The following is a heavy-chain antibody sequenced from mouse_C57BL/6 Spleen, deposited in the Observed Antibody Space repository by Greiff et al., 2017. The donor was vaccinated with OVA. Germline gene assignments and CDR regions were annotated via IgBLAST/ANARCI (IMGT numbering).Heavy chain of an antibody. D-gene: IGHD2-5*01. Sequence: QVTLKESGPGILQPSQTLSLTCSFSGFSLSTFGMGVGWIRQPSGKGLEWLAHIWWDDDKYYNPAQKSRLTISKDTSKNQVFLKIANVDTADTATYYCARIVIPYYSNPAWFADWGQGTLVTVSA. CDR3: ARIVIPYYSNPAWFAD. CDR2: IWWDDDK. V-gene: IGHV8-8*01. CDR1: GFSLSTFGMG. J-gene: IGHJ3*01.